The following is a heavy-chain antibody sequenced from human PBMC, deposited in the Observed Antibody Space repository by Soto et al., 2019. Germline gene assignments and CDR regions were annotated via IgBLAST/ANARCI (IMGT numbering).Heavy chain of an antibody. V-gene: IGHV3-21*01. Sequence: GGSLRLSCAASGFTFSNYTMNWVRQAPGKGLEWVSSISSRSTYIYHADSVKGRFTISRDNAKNSLNLQMSNLRAEDTAVYYCARDSRPDFWSGYSPYYMDVWGKGTTVTVSS. CDR1: GFTFSNYT. CDR3: ARDSRPDFWSGYSPYYMDV. J-gene: IGHJ6*03. D-gene: IGHD3-3*01. CDR2: ISSRSTYI.